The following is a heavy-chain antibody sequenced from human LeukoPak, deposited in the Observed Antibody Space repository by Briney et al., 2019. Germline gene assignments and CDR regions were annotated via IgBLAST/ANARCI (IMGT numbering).Heavy chain of an antibody. CDR2: IYTSGST. CDR3: AREVPLYCSSTSCSYFDY. D-gene: IGHD2-2*01. Sequence: SETLSLTCTVSGGSISSYYWSWIRQPAGKGLEWIGRIYTSGSTNYNPSLKSRVTMSVDTSKNQFSLKLSSVTAADTAVYYCAREVPLYCSSTSCSYFDYWGQGTLVTVSS. CDR1: GGSISSYY. V-gene: IGHV4-4*07. J-gene: IGHJ4*02.